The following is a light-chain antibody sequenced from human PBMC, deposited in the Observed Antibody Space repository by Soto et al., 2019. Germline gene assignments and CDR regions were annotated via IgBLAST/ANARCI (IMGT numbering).Light chain of an antibody. CDR3: QQYDDLPLT. V-gene: IGKV3-11*01. J-gene: IGKJ4*01. CDR2: DAS. CDR1: QNINTY. Sequence: EIVLTQSPATLSLSPGESATLSCRASQNINTYLAWYQQKPGQPPRLLMFDASNRASGTPARFSGTGSGTDFTLTISSLEPEDFAIYYCQQYDDLPLTFGGGTQVEIK.